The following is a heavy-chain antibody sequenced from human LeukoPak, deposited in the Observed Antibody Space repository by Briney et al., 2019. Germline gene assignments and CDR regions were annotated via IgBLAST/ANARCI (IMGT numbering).Heavy chain of an antibody. V-gene: IGHV1-18*01. CDR2: ISAYNGNS. CDR1: GYTFTGKF. CDR3: ARIKCSGGSCYPAAFD. D-gene: IGHD2-15*01. J-gene: IGHJ4*02. Sequence: ASVKVSCKASGYTFTGKFIHWVRQAPGQGLEWMGWISAYNGNSNYAQKVQGRVTMTTDTSTSTAYMELRSLRSDDTAVYYCARIKCSGGSCYPAAFDWGQGTLSSSPQ.